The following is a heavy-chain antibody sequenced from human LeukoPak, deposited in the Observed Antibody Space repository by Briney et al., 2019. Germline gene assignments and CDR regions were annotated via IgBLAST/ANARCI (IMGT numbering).Heavy chain of an antibody. CDR2: INHYNGNT. CDR3: AREGSSYCSGASCYGDAFDI. J-gene: IGHJ3*02. CDR1: GCTFTDYD. D-gene: IGHD2-15*01. Sequence: ASVKVSCEAYGCTFTDYDCSWMRQPPGKGLEWMGWINHYNGNTNYAQKFQGRVTMTTDTSTSTAYMELRSLRSDDTAVYYCAREGSSYCSGASCYGDAFDIWGQGTMVTVSS. V-gene: IGHV1-18*01.